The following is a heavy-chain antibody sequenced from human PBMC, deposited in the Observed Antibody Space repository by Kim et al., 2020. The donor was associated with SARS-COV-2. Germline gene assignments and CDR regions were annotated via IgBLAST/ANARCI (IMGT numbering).Heavy chain of an antibody. V-gene: IGHV1-46*01. D-gene: IGHD6-13*01. CDR2: T. J-gene: IGHJ4*02. CDR3: ARVGAAAGFDY. Sequence: TSYAQKFQRRVPMTRDTSTSTVYMELSSLRSEDTAVYYCARVGAAAGFDYWGQGTLVTVSS.